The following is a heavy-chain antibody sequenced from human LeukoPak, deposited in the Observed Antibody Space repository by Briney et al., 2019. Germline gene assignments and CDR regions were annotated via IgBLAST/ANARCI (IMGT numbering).Heavy chain of an antibody. CDR3: TTGIVGATTGIDY. J-gene: IGHJ4*02. CDR2: IKSKTDGGTT. D-gene: IGHD1-26*01. Sequence: GGSLRLSCAASGFTFSNAWMSWVRQAPGKGLVWVGRIKSKTDGGTTDYAAPVKGRFTISRDDSKNTLYLQMNSLKTEDTAVYYCTTGIVGATTGIDYWGQGTLVTVSS. CDR1: GFTFSNAW. V-gene: IGHV3-15*01.